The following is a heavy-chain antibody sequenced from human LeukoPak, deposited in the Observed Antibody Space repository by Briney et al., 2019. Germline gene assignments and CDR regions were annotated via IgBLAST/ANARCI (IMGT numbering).Heavy chain of an antibody. J-gene: IGHJ5*02. CDR2: IGSTSSYI. CDR3: ARRYYDSGGYSDH. CDR1: GFIFSSYA. Sequence: GGSLRLSCAASGFIFSSYAMSWVRQAPGKGLEWVSSIGSTSSYIYYADSVKGRFTISRDNAKNSLYLQMNSLRAEDTAVYYCARRYYDSGGYSDHWGQGTLVTVSS. V-gene: IGHV3-21*01. D-gene: IGHD3-22*01.